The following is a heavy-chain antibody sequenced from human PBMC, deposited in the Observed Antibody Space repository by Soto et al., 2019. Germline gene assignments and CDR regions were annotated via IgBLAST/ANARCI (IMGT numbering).Heavy chain of an antibody. J-gene: IGHJ4*02. CDR2: VHHSGTT. D-gene: IGHD2-21*01. CDR3: AAHTEDPAAYYRYYFEY. V-gene: IGHV4-39*01. CDR1: GGSIRRGSNQ. Sequence: LSLTCAVAGGSIRRGSNQWGWIRQAPGKGLEWIGSVHHSGTTYYNPSVKSRVTISVDTSNNHFSLRLISVTAADTAVYYCAAHTEDPAAYYRYYFEYWGQGALVTVSS.